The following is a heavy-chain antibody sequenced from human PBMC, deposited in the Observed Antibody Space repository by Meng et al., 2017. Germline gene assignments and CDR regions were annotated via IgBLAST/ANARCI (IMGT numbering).Heavy chain of an antibody. CDR3: ARDPGGDYYGGFDY. CDR2: IWYDGSKE. D-gene: IGHD2-21*01. CDR1: GFTFSNSG. J-gene: IGHJ4*02. Sequence: QVRLVRSGGAVVQPGRSLRLSWAAFGFTFSNSGMHWVRQTPGKGLEWVAVIWYDGSKEYYADSLKGRFTISRDNSKNTLYLQMNSLRPEDTAVYYCARDPGGDYYGGFDYWGQGTLVTVSS. V-gene: IGHV3-33*01.